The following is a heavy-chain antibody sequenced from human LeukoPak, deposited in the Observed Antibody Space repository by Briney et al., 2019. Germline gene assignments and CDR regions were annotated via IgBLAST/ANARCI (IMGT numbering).Heavy chain of an antibody. Sequence: ASVKVSCKASGYTFTSYDINWVRQATGQGLEWMGWMNPNSGNTGYAQKFQGRVTMTRNTSISTAYMELSSLRSEDTAVYYCARGQGSSGPRGFDYWGQGTLATVSS. CDR3: ARGQGSSGPRGFDY. CDR1: GYTFTSYD. J-gene: IGHJ4*02. V-gene: IGHV1-8*01. D-gene: IGHD6-19*01. CDR2: MNPNSGNT.